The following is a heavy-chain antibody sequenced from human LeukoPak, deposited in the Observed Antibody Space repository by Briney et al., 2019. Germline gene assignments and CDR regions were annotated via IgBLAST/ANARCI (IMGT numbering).Heavy chain of an antibody. V-gene: IGHV4-39*01. Sequence: SETLSLTCTVSGGSISSSSYYWGWIRQPPGKGLEWIGSIYYSGSTYYNPSLKSRVTISVDTSKNQFSLKLSSVTAADTAVYYRARHEWPGPSWRYVFGRNWFDPWGQGTLVTVSS. CDR1: GGSISSSSYY. D-gene: IGHD2-2*01. CDR2: IYYSGST. CDR3: ARHEWPGPSWRYVFGRNWFDP. J-gene: IGHJ5*02.